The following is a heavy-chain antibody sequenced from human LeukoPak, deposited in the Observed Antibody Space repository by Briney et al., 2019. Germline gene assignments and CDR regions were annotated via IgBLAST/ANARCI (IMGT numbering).Heavy chain of an antibody. J-gene: IGHJ5*02. D-gene: IGHD3-22*01. CDR2: MYYSGTS. CDR1: GGALNSYY. V-gene: IGHV4-59*01. Sequence: SETLSLTCTVSGGALNSYYWNWIRQPPGKGLEWIGYMYYSGTSNHNPSFKSRVTISIDAPKKQISLKLSSVTAADTAVYYCAGGTTMISPWGQGTLVTVSS. CDR3: AGGTTMISP.